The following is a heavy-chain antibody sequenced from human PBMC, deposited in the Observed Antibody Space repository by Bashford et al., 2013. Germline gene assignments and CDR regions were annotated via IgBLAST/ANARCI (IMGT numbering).Heavy chain of an antibody. V-gene: IGHV1-2*06. CDR1: GGTFSSYA. D-gene: IGHD3-3*01. CDR2: INPNSGGT. Sequence: ASVKVSCKASGGTFSSYAISWVRQAPGQGLEWMGRINPNSGGTNYAQKFQGRVTMTRDTSISTAYMELSRLRSDDTAVYYCARDATAGYDFWSGYYTEAFDYWGQGTLVTVSS. J-gene: IGHJ4*02. CDR3: ARDATAGYDFWSGYYTEAFDY.